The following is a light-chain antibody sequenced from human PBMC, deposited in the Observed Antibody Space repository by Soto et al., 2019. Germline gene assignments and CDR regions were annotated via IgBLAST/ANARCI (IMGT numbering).Light chain of an antibody. CDR3: SSYTSSSTLKV. J-gene: IGLJ1*01. Sequence: QSVLTQPASVSGSPGQSITISCTGTSSDVGGYNYVSWYQQHPGKAPKLMISDVSNRPSGVSNRFSGSKSGNTASLTISGLQDEDEADYYCSSYTSSSTLKVFGTGTKVTVL. CDR2: DVS. CDR1: SSDVGGYNY. V-gene: IGLV2-14*01.